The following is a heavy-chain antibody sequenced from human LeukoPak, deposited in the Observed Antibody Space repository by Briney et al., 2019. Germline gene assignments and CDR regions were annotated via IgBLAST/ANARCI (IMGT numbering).Heavy chain of an antibody. D-gene: IGHD2-2*01. V-gene: IGHV4-31*03. J-gene: IGHJ5*02. CDR1: GGSISSGGYY. CDR3: ARDAYCSSTSCYEFDP. Sequence: SETLSLTCTVSGGSISSGGYYWSWIRQHPGKGLEWIGYIYYSGSTYYNPSLKSRVTIPVDTSKNQFSLKLSSVTAADTAVYYCARDAYCSSTSCYEFDPWGQGTLVTVSS. CDR2: IYYSGST.